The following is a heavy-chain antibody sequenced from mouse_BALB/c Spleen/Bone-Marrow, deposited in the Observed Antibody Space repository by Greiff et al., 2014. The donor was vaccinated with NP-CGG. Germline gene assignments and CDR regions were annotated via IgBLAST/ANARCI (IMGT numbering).Heavy chain of an antibody. CDR1: GYTFTNYW. CDR3: ARGVVYYYAMDY. V-gene: IGHV1-69*02. CDR2: IDPSDSYS. J-gene: IGHJ4*01. Sequence: QVHVKQSGAELVKPGASVKLSCKASGYTFTNYWMHWVKQRPGQGLEWIGEIDPSDSYSSYNQNFKGKATLTVDKSSSTAYMQLTSLTSEDSAVYYCARGVVYYYAMDYWGQGTSVTVSS.